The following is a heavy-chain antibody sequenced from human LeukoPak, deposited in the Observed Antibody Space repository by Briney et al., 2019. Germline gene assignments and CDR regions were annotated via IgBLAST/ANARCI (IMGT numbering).Heavy chain of an antibody. D-gene: IGHD5-18*01. J-gene: IGHJ4*02. CDR2: IYYSGST. CDR3: ARGRIARLPYFDY. Sequence: SETLSLTCTVSGGSISSYYWSWIRQPPGKGLEWIGYIYYSGSTNYNPSLKSRVTISVDTSKNQFSLKLSSVTAADTAVYYCARGRIARLPYFDYWGQGTLVTASS. CDR1: GGSISSYY. V-gene: IGHV4-59*01.